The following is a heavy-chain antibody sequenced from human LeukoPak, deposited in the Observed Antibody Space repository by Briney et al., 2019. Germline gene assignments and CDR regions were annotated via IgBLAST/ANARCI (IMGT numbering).Heavy chain of an antibody. D-gene: IGHD4-17*01. CDR2: INHSGST. CDR3: ARTYGDYGGY. J-gene: IGHJ4*02. Sequence: SETLSLTCAVYGGSFSGYYWSWIRQPPGKGLEWIGEINHSGSTNYNPSLKSRVTISVDTSKNQFSLKLSSVTAADKAVYYCARTYGDYGGYWGQGTLLTVSS. V-gene: IGHV4-34*01. CDR1: GGSFSGYY.